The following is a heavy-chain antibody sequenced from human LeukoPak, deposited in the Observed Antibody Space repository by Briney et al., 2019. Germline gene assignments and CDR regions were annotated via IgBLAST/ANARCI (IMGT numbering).Heavy chain of an antibody. CDR3: ARWGARLSYYYIDV. D-gene: IGHD1-26*01. J-gene: IGHJ6*03. Sequence: GGSLRLSCAASGFAFSTYWMTWVRQAPGKGLEWVANIKQDGSEKYYVDSVKGRFTISRDNAKNSLYLQVNSLRAEDTAMYYCARWGARLSYYYIDVWGKGTTVIVSS. CDR1: GFAFSTYW. V-gene: IGHV3-7*01. CDR2: IKQDGSEK.